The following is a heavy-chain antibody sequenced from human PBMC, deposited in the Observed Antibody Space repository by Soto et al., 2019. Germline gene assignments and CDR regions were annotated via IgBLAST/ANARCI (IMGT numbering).Heavy chain of an antibody. J-gene: IGHJ6*02. V-gene: IGHV4-39*02. CDR3: ARDIVVVTANYYYYGMDV. D-gene: IGHD2-21*02. Sequence: XGTLSLTFTVSGGSISSSSYYWGWIRQPPGKGLEWIGSIYYSGSTYYNPSLKSRVTISVDTSKNQFSLKLSSVTAADTAVYYCARDIVVVTANYYYYGMDVWGQGTTVTVSS. CDR2: IYYSGST. CDR1: GGSISSSSYY.